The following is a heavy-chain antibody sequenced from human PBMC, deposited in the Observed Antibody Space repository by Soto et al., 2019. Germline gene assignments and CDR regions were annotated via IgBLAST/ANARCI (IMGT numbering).Heavy chain of an antibody. CDR1: GFTFSSYG. CDR2: ISYDGSNK. J-gene: IGHJ6*02. CDR3: AKATPIWFGELLSPYYYYYGMDV. D-gene: IGHD3-10*01. V-gene: IGHV3-30*18. Sequence: QVQLVESGGGVVQPGRSLRLSCAASGFTFSSYGMHWVRQAPGKGLEWVAVISYDGSNKYYADSVKGRFTISRDNSKNTMYLQMNSLRAEETAVYYCAKATPIWFGELLSPYYYYYGMDVWGQGTTVTVSS.